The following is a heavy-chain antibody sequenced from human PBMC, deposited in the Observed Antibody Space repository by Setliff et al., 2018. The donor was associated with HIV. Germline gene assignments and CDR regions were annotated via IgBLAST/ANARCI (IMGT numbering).Heavy chain of an antibody. CDR2: ISGSGTTV. CDR1: GFTFSDSY. CDR3: AKTAYKHQYYYASSGYSWFDP. V-gene: IGHV3-11*01. D-gene: IGHD3-22*01. Sequence: GGSLRLSCAASGFTFSDSYMSWIRQAPGRGLEYLSYISGSGTTVFYGDSVKGRFTISRDNSKNTLFLQMNSLRAEDTAIYYCAKTAYKHQYYYASSGYSWFDPWGQGTLVTVSS. J-gene: IGHJ5*02.